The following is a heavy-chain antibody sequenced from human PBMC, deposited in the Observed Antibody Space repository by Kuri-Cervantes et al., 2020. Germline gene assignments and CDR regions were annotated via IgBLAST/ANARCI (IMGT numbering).Heavy chain of an antibody. V-gene: IGHV3-9*01. J-gene: IGHJ4*02. CDR3: ARLYEYYFDY. CDR2: ISWNSGSI. CDR1: GFTVNSNE. Sequence: SLKISCAASGFTVNSNEMNWVRQAPGKGLEWVSGISWNSGSIGYADSVKGRFTISRDNAKNSLYLQMNSLRAEDTAVYYCARLYEYYFDYWGQGTLVTVSS. D-gene: IGHD5/OR15-5a*01.